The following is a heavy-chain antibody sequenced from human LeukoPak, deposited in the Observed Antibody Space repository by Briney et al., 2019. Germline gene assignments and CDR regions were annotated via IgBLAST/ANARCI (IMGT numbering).Heavy chain of an antibody. D-gene: IGHD3-16*02. Sequence: GGSLRLSCAASGFTLSTYAMSWVRQAPGKGLEWVSAISGSGGSTYYADSVKGRFTISRDNSKSTVFLQMHSLRAEDTAVYYCAKDLSTFGGVIVKFDYWGQGTLVTVSS. J-gene: IGHJ4*02. CDR1: GFTLSTYA. CDR2: ISGSGGST. V-gene: IGHV3-23*01. CDR3: AKDLSTFGGVIVKFDY.